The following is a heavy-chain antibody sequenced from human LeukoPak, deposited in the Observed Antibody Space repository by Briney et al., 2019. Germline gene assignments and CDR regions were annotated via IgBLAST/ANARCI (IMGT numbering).Heavy chain of an antibody. D-gene: IGHD4-17*01. V-gene: IGHV3-23*01. CDR3: ARDPNGGYIGAFEF. CDR2: ITSGGAP. J-gene: IGHJ3*01. Sequence: GGSLRLSCAASGFSFSAYWMTWVRQAPGQGLEWVSAITSGGAPRYADSVKGRFTISRDNSKNTLYLQMNSLRAEDTAQYFCARDPNGGYIGAFEFWGRGTVVTVSS. CDR1: GFSFSAYW.